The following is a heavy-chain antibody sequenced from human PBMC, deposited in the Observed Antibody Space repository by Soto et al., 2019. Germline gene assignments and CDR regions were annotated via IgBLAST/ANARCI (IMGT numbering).Heavy chain of an antibody. V-gene: IGHV4-59*01. CDR1: GTSISSYY. CDR2: IHYSGTT. CDR3: ARYNSYAMDY. J-gene: IGHJ4*02. Sequence: SETLSLTCTVSGTSISSYYWSWIRQPPGKGLEWMADIHYSGTTNYNPSLVSRVTLSVATSKNQFSLKMTSVTAAARAMYFCARYNSYAMDYWGRGTLVTVSS. D-gene: IGHD2-2*01.